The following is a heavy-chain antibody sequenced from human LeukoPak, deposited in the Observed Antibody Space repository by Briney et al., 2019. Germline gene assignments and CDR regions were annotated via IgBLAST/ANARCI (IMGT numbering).Heavy chain of an antibody. Sequence: SETLSLTCTDSGVSISSNYWSWIRQPPGKGRVWSGYIYYSGSTNYTPSLKSRVTISVDTSKNQFSLKLSSVTAADTAVYYCARSESNCFDPWGQGTLVTVSS. CDR3: ARSESNCFDP. CDR2: IYYSGST. V-gene: IGHV4-59*01. J-gene: IGHJ5*02. CDR1: GVSISSNY.